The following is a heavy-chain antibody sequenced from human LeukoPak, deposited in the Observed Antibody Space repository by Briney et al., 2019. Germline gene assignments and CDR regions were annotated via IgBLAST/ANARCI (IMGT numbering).Heavy chain of an antibody. CDR3: ARDPRAGSYSDY. J-gene: IGHJ4*02. CDR1: GFTFSDFY. Sequence: GGSLRLSCAASGFTFSDFYMTWIRQAPGKGLEWVSYISNRGSTIYYADSVRGRFTISRDNAKNSLYLQMNSLRAEDTAVYYCARDPRAGSYSDYWGQGTLVTVSS. V-gene: IGHV3-11*04. D-gene: IGHD1-26*01. CDR2: ISNRGSTI.